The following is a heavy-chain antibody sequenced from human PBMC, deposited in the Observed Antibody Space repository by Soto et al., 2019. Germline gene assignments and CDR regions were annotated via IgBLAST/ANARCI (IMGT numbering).Heavy chain of an antibody. V-gene: IGHV4-39*01. Sequence: SETLSLTCTVSGGSISSSSYYWGWIRQPPGKGLEWIGSIYYSGSTYYNPSLKSRVTISVDTSKNQFSLKLSSVTAADTAVHYCAFYLFGVVIDWGQGTLVTVSS. CDR2: IYYSGST. CDR3: AFYLFGVVID. J-gene: IGHJ4*02. D-gene: IGHD3-3*01. CDR1: GGSISSSSYY.